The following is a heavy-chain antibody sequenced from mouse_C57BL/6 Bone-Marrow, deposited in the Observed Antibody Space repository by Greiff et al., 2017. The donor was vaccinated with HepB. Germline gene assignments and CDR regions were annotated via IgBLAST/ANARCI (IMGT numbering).Heavy chain of an antibody. V-gene: IGHV6-6*01. CDR2: IRNKANNHAT. CDR1: GFTFSYAW. J-gene: IGHJ2*01. D-gene: IGHD1-1*01. CDR3: ILFITTVVADY. Sequence: EVKLVESGGGLVQPGGSMKLSCAASGFTFSYAWMDWVRQSPEKGLEWVAEIRNKANNHATYYAESVKGRLTISRDDSKSSVYLQMNSLRAEDTGIYYCILFITTVVADYWGQGTTLTVSS.